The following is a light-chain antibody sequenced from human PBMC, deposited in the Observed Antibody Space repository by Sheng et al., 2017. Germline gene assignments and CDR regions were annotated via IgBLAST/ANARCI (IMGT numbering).Light chain of an antibody. V-gene: IGKV3-11*01. CDR2: GAS. CDR1: QSVSRGS. J-gene: IGKJ2*01. CDR3: QHHSNWPYT. Sequence: EIVLTQSPGTLSLSPGERATLSCRASQSVSRGSLAWYQHKDGQAPRLLISGASNRAAGIPARFSGTGSGTDYTLTISSLEPEDFAVYYCQHHSNWPYTFGQGTKVEI.